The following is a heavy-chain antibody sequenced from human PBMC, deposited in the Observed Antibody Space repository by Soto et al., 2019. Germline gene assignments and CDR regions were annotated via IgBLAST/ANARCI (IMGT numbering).Heavy chain of an antibody. V-gene: IGHV1-24*01. Sequence: ASVKVSCKVSGYTLTELSMHWVRQAPGKGLEWMGGFDPEDGETIYAQKFQGRVTMTEDTSTDTAYMELSSLRSEDTAVYYCAREVVEYYDSSPNILYYYGMDVWGQGTTVTVSS. J-gene: IGHJ6*02. D-gene: IGHD3-22*01. CDR2: FDPEDGET. CDR3: AREVVEYYDSSPNILYYYGMDV. CDR1: GYTLTELS.